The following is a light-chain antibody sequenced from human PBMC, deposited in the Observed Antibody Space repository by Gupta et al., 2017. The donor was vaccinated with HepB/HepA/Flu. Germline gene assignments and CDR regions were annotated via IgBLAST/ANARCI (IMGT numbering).Light chain of an antibody. V-gene: IGKV1-5*03. CDR3: QQCNNYSWT. CDR2: KAS. CDR1: QSVGIW. Sequence: DIQMTQSPSTLSASVGDRVTITCRASQSVGIWLAWYQRKPGKAPKLLIYKASTLQSGVPSRFSGSGSETEFTLTINSLQPDDFATYYCQQCNNYSWTFGQGTKVEVK. J-gene: IGKJ1*01.